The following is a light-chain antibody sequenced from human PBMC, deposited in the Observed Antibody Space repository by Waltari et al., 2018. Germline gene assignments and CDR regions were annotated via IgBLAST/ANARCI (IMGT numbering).Light chain of an antibody. CDR1: QAITTS. Sequence: DIQLTQSPSPLSAAVGDRVTITCQATQAITTSLSWFQQKPGKAPQLLIYAASSLQAGVPSRFSGTGSGTAFSFTFTSLHPEYSATYYCQHYHSLPYTFGRGTKLQIK. J-gene: IGKJ2*01. CDR3: QHYHSLPYT. CDR2: AAS. V-gene: IGKV1-33*01.